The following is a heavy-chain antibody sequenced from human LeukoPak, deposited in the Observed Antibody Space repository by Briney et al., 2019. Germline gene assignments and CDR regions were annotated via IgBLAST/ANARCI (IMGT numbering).Heavy chain of an antibody. Sequence: SETLSLTCAVYGGSFSGYYWSWIRQPPGKGLEWIGYIYYSGSTNYNPSLKSRVTISVDTSENQFSLKLSSVTAADTAVYYCARHLVPYYDSSGYYDYYGMDVWGQGTTVTVSS. CDR1: GGSFSGYY. J-gene: IGHJ6*02. CDR2: IYYSGST. V-gene: IGHV4-59*08. D-gene: IGHD3-22*01. CDR3: ARHLVPYYDSSGYYDYYGMDV.